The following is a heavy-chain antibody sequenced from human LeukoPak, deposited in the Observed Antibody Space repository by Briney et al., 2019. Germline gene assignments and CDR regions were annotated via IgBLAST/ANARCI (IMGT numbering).Heavy chain of an antibody. V-gene: IGHV4-59*01. CDR3: ARAKGYYDFWSGYYILDV. D-gene: IGHD3-3*01. J-gene: IGHJ6*02. CDR2: IYYSGST. Sequence: PSETLSLTCTVPGGSISSYYWSWIRQPPGKGLEWIGYIYYSGSTNYNPSLKSRVTISVDTSKNQFSLKLSSVTAADTAVYYCARAKGYYDFWSGYYILDVWGQGTTVTVSS. CDR1: GGSISSYY.